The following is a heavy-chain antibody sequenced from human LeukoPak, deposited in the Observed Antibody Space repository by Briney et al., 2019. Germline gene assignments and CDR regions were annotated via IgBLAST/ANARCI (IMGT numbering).Heavy chain of an antibody. CDR2: LVPMVGVE. CDR1: GGTFSRNA. CDR3: ARVQAVGVPVAIDAYYSYGMDV. D-gene: IGHD2-15*01. Sequence: SVKVSCKVSGGTFSRNAISWVRQAPGQGLEWMGRLVPMVGVETYAQSFQGRVTITADRSTSTAYMELSSLRSEDTAVYYCARVQAVGVPVAIDAYYSYGMDVWGQGTAVTVSS. J-gene: IGHJ6*02. V-gene: IGHV1-69*04.